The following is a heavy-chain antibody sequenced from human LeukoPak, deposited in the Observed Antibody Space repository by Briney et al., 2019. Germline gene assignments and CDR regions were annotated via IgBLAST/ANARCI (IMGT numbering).Heavy chain of an antibody. CDR3: TTRTTRGRGYSYGYLKDDAFDI. CDR2: IKSKTDGGTT. J-gene: IGHJ3*02. D-gene: IGHD5-18*01. Sequence: GSLRLSCAASGFTFSRFWMSWVRQAPGKGLEWVGRIKSKTDGGTTDYAAPVKGRFTISRDDSKNTLYLQMNSLKTEDTAVYYCTTRTTRGRGYSYGYLKDDAFDIWGQGTMVTVSS. V-gene: IGHV3-15*01. CDR1: GFTFSRFW.